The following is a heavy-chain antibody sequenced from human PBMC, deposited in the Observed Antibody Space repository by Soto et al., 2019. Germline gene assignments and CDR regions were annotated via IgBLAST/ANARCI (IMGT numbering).Heavy chain of an antibody. Sequence: QVLLVQSGAEVKKPGASVKVSCKASGYTFTNYYMHWVRQAPGQGLEWMGVINPSDGSTYYAQKFQGRVTMPGDTSTSTLYMDLSSLRSEDTAVYYCVRDRFGYGDSGDWGQGTLVIVSS. J-gene: IGHJ4*02. D-gene: IGHD4-17*01. CDR3: VRDRFGYGDSGD. V-gene: IGHV1-46*01. CDR1: GYTFTNYY. CDR2: INPSDGST.